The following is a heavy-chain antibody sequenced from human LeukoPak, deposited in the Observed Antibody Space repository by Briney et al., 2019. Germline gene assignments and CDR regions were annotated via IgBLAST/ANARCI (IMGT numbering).Heavy chain of an antibody. CDR1: GYTFTGYY. Sequence: ASVKVSCKASGYTFTGYYIHWVRQAPGQGLEWMGWINPNSGGTNYAQKFQGRVTMTRDTSISTAYMELSRLRSDDTAVYYCARDKNLVAVIWYFDLWGRGTLVTVSS. V-gene: IGHV1-2*02. CDR3: ARDKNLVAVIWYFDL. J-gene: IGHJ2*01. D-gene: IGHD6-19*01. CDR2: INPNSGGT.